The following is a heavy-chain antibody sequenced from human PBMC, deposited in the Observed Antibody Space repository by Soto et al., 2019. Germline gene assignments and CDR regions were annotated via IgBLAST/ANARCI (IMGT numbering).Heavy chain of an antibody. CDR3: AVTDDFWSGYPYYYYYYGMDV. D-gene: IGHD3-3*01. Sequence: RASVKVSCKASGGTFSNYSFSWVRQAPGQGLQWMGGILPVFGTTKYSQRFQGRVTITADESTSTAYMEVSSLRSEDTAVYYCAVTDDFWSGYPYYYYYYGMDVWGQGTTVTVSS. CDR1: GGTFSNYS. V-gene: IGHV1-69*13. CDR2: ILPVFGTT. J-gene: IGHJ6*02.